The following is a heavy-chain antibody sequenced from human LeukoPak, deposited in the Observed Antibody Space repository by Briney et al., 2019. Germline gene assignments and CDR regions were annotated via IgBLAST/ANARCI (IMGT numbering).Heavy chain of an antibody. J-gene: IGHJ6*02. CDR2: LYSGGSI. V-gene: IGHV3-53*01. CDR3: ARDQRRWDTAMVTASEDYYYYGMDL. D-gene: IGHD5-18*01. Sequence: GGSLRLSCAASGFTVSSNYMSWVRQAPGKGLEWVSVLYSGGSIYYADSVKGRFTISRDNSKNTLYLQMNSLRVEDTAVYYCARDQRRWDTAMVTASEDYYYYGMDLWGQGTTVTVSS. CDR1: GFTVSSNY.